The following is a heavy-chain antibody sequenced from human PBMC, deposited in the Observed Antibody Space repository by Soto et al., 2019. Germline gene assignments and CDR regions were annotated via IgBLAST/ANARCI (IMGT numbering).Heavy chain of an antibody. Sequence: QVQLVQSGAEVKKPGASVKVSCKASGYTFTSYAMHWVRQAPGQRLEWMGWINAGNGNTKYSQKFQGRVTITRDTSASTAYMELSSLRSEDTAVYYSPRDMRFGLSDYCGQGTLVTVSS. CDR1: GYTFTSYA. V-gene: IGHV1-3*01. J-gene: IGHJ4*02. CDR2: INAGNGNT. D-gene: IGHD3-10*01. CDR3: PRDMRFGLSDY.